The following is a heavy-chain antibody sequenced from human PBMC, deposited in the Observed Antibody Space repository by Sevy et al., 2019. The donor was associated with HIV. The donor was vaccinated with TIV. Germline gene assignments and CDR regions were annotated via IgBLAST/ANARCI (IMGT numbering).Heavy chain of an antibody. CDR2: ISGSGGSA. Sequence: GGSLRLSCAASGFTFSSYAMSWVRQAPGKGLEWVSAISGSGGSAYYADSVKGRFTISRDNSKNTLYLQMNSLRAEDTAVYYYAKDLGYCSSTSCYAGYFDYWGQGTLVTVSS. CDR3: AKDLGYCSSTSCYAGYFDY. V-gene: IGHV3-23*01. CDR1: GFTFSSYA. J-gene: IGHJ4*02. D-gene: IGHD2-2*01.